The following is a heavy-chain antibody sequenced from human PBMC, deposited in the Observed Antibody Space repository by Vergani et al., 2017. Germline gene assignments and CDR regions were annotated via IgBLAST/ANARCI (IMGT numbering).Heavy chain of an antibody. V-gene: IGHV3-21*01. CDR3: ARAVAGTRFAFDI. CDR2: ISSSSSYI. Sequence: QAPGKGLEWVSSISSSSSYIYYADSVKGRFTISRDNAKNSLYLQMNSLRAEDTAVYYCARAVAGTRFAFDIWGQGTMVTVSS. D-gene: IGHD6-19*01. J-gene: IGHJ3*02.